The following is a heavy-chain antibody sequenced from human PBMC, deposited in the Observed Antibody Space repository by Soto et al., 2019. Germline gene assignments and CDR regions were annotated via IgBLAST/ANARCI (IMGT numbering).Heavy chain of an antibody. D-gene: IGHD3-22*01. CDR2: INAGNGNT. J-gene: IGHJ4*02. CDR3: ARWWRSSGYFDY. V-gene: IGHV1-3*01. CDR1: GYTFTSYA. Sequence: ASVKVSFKASGYTFTSYAMHWVRQAPGQRLEWMGWINAGNGNTKYSQKFQGRVTITRDTSASTAYMELSSLRSEDTAVYYCARWWRSSGYFDYWGQGTLVTVSS.